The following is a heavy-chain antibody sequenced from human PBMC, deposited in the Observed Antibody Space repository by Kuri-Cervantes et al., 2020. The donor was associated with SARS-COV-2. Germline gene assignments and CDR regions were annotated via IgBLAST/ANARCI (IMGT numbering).Heavy chain of an antibody. V-gene: IGHV3-53*01. CDR1: GFTVSNKY. CDR3: TREDRYGGNLNWFDP. CDR2: IDSGGNT. D-gene: IGHD1-26*01. Sequence: GESLKISCAASGFTVSNKYMTWVRQAPGKGLNCVSVIDSGGNTYYADSVKGRFTISRDSSKNTLYLQMNNLSAADTAVYYCTREDRYGGNLNWFDPWGQGTLVTVSS. J-gene: IGHJ5*02.